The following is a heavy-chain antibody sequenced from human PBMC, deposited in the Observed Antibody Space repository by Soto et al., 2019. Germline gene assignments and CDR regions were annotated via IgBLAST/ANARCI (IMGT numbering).Heavy chain of an antibody. J-gene: IGHJ6*04. D-gene: IGHD3-3*01. CDR1: GFTFSSYS. Sequence: GGSLRLSCAASGFTFSSYSMNWVRQAPGKGLEWVSSISSSSSYIYYADSVKGRFTISRANAKNSLYLQMNSLRAEDTAVYYCARERGGRTIFGVVSPFDVWGKGTTVTVSS. V-gene: IGHV3-21*01. CDR3: ARERGGRTIFGVVSPFDV. CDR2: ISSSSSYI.